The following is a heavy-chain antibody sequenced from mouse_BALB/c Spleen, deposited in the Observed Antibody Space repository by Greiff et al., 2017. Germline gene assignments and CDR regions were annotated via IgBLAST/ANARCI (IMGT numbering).Heavy chain of an antibody. V-gene: IGHV3-6*02. D-gene: IGHD2-4*01. CDR1: GYSITSGYY. J-gene: IGHJ3*01. Sequence: EVKLEESGPGLVKPSQSLSLTCSVTGYSITSGYYWNWIRQFPGNKLEWMGYISYDGSNNYNPSLTNRISITRDTSKNQFFLKLNSVTTEDTATYYCARDDYAWFAYWGQGTLVTVSA. CDR2: ISYDGSN. CDR3: ARDDYAWFAY.